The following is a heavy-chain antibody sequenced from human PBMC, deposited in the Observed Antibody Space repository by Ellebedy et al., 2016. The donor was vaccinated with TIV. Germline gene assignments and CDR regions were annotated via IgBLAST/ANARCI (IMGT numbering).Heavy chain of an antibody. CDR1: GFTFSYYS. CDR2: ISHDGSNK. CDR3: TRGSSSRGYFDS. Sequence: GESLKISXAASGFTFSYYSMHWVRQAPGKGLEWVAVISHDGSNKYYAESVKGRFAISRDNSKNTLYLQMNTLRTEDTAVYFCTRGSSSRGYFDSWGQGTLVTVSS. V-gene: IGHV3-30*09. D-gene: IGHD6-13*01. J-gene: IGHJ4*02.